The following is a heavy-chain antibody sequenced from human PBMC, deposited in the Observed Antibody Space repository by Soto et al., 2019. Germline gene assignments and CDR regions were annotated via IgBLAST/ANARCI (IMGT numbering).Heavy chain of an antibody. CDR1: GGSISSYY. CDR2: IYSGGST. CDR3: ARDCAKVAGGYYYYYGMDV. D-gene: IGHD2-15*01. Sequence: PSETLSLTCTVSGGSISSYYWSWIRQPAGKGLEWIGRIYSGGSTNYNPSLKSRVTLSVDTSKNQFSLKLSSVTAADTAVYYCARDCAKVAGGYYYYYGMDVWGQGTTVTVSS. V-gene: IGHV4-4*07. J-gene: IGHJ6*02.